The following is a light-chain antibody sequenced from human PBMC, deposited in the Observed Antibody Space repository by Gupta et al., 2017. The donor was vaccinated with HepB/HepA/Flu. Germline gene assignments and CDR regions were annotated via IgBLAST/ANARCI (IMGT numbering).Light chain of an antibody. CDR3: QHRSTWPWT. CDR1: QSVSRY. V-gene: IGKV3-11*01. J-gene: IGKJ1*01. Sequence: ELVLTQSPATLSLSPGERATLSCRASQSVSRYLAWYQQKPGQAPRLLIYDASNRATGIPARFSGSGSGTDFTLTISSLGPEDFAVYYCQHRSTWPWTFGQGTKVEIK. CDR2: DAS.